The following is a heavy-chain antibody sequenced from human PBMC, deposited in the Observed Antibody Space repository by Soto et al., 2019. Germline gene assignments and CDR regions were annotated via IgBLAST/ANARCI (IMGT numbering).Heavy chain of an antibody. Sequence: QVQLQQWGAGLLKPSETLSLTCAVYGGSFSGYYWSWIRQPPGKGLEWIGEINHSGSTNYNPSLKSRVTISVDTSKNQFSLKLSSVTAADTAVYYCARGSLVPQYSSSYYYYGMDVWGQGTTGTVSS. D-gene: IGHD6-6*01. J-gene: IGHJ6*02. V-gene: IGHV4-34*01. CDR3: ARGSLVPQYSSSYYYYGMDV. CDR1: GGSFSGYY. CDR2: INHSGST.